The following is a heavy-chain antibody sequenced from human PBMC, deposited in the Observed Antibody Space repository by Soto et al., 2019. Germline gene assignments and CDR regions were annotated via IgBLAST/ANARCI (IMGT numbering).Heavy chain of an antibody. Sequence: GGSLRLSCAASGFTFSSYSMNWVRQAPGKGLEWVSYISSSSSTMYYADSVKGRFTISRDNAKNSLLLHMNSLRDEDTAVYYCARDSTDADSGSYSGDYWGQGTLVTVSS. CDR1: GFTFSSYS. CDR3: ARDSTDADSGSYSGDY. J-gene: IGHJ4*02. V-gene: IGHV3-48*02. D-gene: IGHD1-26*01. CDR2: ISSSSSTM.